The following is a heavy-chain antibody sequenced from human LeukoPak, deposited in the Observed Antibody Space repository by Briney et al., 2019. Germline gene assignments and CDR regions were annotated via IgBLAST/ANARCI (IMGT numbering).Heavy chain of an antibody. CDR2: INPSGGST. V-gene: IGHV1-46*01. J-gene: IGHJ3*02. Sequence: ASVKVSCKASGYTFTSYYMHWVRQAPGQGLEWMGIINPSGGSTSYAQKFQGRVTMTRDTSTSTVYMELSSLRSEDTAVYYCASFTSIVVVTAGAFDIWGQGQWSPSLQ. D-gene: IGHD3-22*01. CDR3: ASFTSIVVVTAGAFDI. CDR1: GYTFTSYY.